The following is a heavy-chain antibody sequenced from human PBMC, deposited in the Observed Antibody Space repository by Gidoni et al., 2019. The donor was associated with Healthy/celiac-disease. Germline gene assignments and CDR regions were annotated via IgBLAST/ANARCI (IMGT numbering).Heavy chain of an antibody. J-gene: IGHJ3*02. CDR3: ARVPYYGGNSSAFDI. D-gene: IGHD4-17*01. V-gene: IGHV1-46*01. CDR2: INPSCGST. Sequence: QVQLVQSGAEVKKPGASVKVSCKASGYTFTSYYMHWVRQAPGQGLEWMGIINPSCGSTSYAQKFQGRVTMTRDTSTSTVYMELSSLRSEDTAVYYCARVPYYGGNSSAFDIWGQGTMVTVSS. CDR1: GYTFTSYY.